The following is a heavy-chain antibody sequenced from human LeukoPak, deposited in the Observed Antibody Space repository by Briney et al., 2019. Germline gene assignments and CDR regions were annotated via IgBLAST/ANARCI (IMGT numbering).Heavy chain of an antibody. V-gene: IGHV3-7*03. J-gene: IGHJ4*02. CDR1: GFAFSSYW. CDR3: ARGRGYCSSTSCYFFGFDY. CDR2: IKQDGSEK. D-gene: IGHD2-2*01. Sequence: GGSLRLSCAASGFAFSSYWMSWVRQAPGKGLEWVANIKQDGSEKYYVDSVKGGFTISRDNAKNSLYLQMNSLRAEDTAVYYCARGRGYCSSTSCYFFGFDYWGQGTLVTVSS.